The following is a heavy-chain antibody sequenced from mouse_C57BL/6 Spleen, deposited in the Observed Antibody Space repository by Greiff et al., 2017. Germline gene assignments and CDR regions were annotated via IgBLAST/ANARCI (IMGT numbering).Heavy chain of an antibody. CDR2: INYDGSST. V-gene: IGHV5-16*01. J-gene: IGHJ4*01. CDR3: AREDGYLYYAMDY. Sequence: EVKLMESEGGLVQPGSSMKLSCTASGFTFSDYYMAWVRQVPEKGLEWVANINYDGSSTYYLDSLKSRFIISRDNAKNILYLQMSSLKSEDTATYYCAREDGYLYYAMDYWGQGTSVTVSS. D-gene: IGHD2-3*01. CDR1: GFTFSDYY.